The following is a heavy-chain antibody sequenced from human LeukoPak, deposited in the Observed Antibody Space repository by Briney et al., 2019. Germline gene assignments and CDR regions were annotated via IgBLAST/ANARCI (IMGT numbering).Heavy chain of an antibody. V-gene: IGHV4-30-4*08. J-gene: IGHJ4*02. D-gene: IGHD2-21*01. Sequence: PSETLSLTCTVSGGSISSGDYYWSWIRQPPGKCLEWIGYIYYSGSTYYNPSLKSRVTISVDTSKNQFSLKLSSVTAADTAVYYCATHCGGDCYSWDWDYWGQGTLVTVSS. CDR2: IYYSGST. CDR3: ATHCGGDCYSWDWDY. CDR1: GGSISSGDYY.